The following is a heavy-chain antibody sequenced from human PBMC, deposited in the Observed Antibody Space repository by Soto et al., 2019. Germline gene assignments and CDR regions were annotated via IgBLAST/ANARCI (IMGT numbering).Heavy chain of an antibody. Sequence: GESLKISCKGSGYSFTSYWISWVRQMPGKGLEWMGRIDPSDSYTNYSPSFQGHVTISADKSISTAYLQWSSLKASDTAMYYCARQGGAAGGYYYYYGMDVWGQGTTVTVSS. CDR3: ARQGGAAGGYYYYYGMDV. J-gene: IGHJ6*02. CDR1: GYSFTSYW. D-gene: IGHD6-25*01. CDR2: IDPSDSYT. V-gene: IGHV5-10-1*01.